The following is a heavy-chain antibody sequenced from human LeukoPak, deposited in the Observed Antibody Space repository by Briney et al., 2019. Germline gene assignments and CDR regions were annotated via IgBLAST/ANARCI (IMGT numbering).Heavy chain of an antibody. J-gene: IGHJ5*02. CDR1: GGSISSGDYY. D-gene: IGHD4/OR15-4a*01. V-gene: IGHV4-30-4*01. CDR3: VRETMVTPNWFDP. CDR2: IYYSGST. Sequence: SQTLSLTCTVSGGSISSGDYYWSWIRQPPGKGLEWIGYIYYSGSTYYNPSLKSRVTISMDTSKNQFSLKLNSVTAADTAVYYCVRETMVTPNWFDPWGQGTLVTVSS.